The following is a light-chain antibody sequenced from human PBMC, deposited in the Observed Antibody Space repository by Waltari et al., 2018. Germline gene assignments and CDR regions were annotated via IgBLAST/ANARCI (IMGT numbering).Light chain of an antibody. CDR2: GAS. Sequence: DIQMTQSPSSLSASVGDTVSITCRASQSISTYLNCYQKKPGKAPELLIYGASKLQSGVPPRFSGSGSGAEFTLTINSLQPEDFATYYCQHSYNTPRTFGQGTKVEIK. CDR3: QHSYNTPRT. V-gene: IGKV1-39*01. J-gene: IGKJ1*01. CDR1: QSISTY.